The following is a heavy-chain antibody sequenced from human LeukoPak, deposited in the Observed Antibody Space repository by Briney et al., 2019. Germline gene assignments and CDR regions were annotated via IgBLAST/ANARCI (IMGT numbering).Heavy chain of an antibody. V-gene: IGHV3-21*01. CDR2: ISSTSTFI. CDR1: GFAFSRYS. CDR3: ARDYFDSSDYPQTYYYYYMDV. D-gene: IGHD3-22*01. Sequence: PGGSLRLSCAASGFAFSRYSMNWVRQAPGHGLEWVASISSTSTFIYSADSVKGRFTISRDTAKNSLFLQMNSLRAEDTAIYYCARDYFDSSDYPQTYYYYYMDVWGEGTTVTVSS. J-gene: IGHJ6*03.